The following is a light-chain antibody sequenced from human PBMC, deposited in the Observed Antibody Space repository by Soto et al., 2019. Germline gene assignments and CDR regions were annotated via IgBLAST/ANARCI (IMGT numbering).Light chain of an antibody. Sequence: DIQMTQSPSSLSASVGDRVTITCRASQSISSYLNWYQQKPGKAPKLMIFAASSLQSGVPSRFSGSGSGTDCALTISGLQPEDVATYYCQQSYNIPPTLVQGTKVDIK. CDR1: QSISSY. CDR2: AAS. J-gene: IGKJ1*01. CDR3: QQSYNIPPT. V-gene: IGKV1-39*01.